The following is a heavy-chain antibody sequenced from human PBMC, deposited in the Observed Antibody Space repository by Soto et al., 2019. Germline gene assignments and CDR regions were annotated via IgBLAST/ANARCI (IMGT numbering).Heavy chain of an antibody. V-gene: IGHV1-69*13. J-gene: IGHJ3*02. Sequence: ASVKVSCKASGGTFSSYAISWVRQAPGQGLEWMGGIIPIFGTANYAQKFQGRVTITADESTSTAYMELSSLRSEDTAVYYCAGDYDAVGDPAGAFDIWGQGTMVTVSS. CDR3: AGDYDAVGDPAGAFDI. CDR1: GGTFSSYA. D-gene: IGHD3-16*01. CDR2: IIPIFGTA.